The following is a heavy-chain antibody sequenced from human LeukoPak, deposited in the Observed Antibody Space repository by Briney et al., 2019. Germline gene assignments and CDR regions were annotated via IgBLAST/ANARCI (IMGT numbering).Heavy chain of an antibody. D-gene: IGHD2-15*01. CDR1: GYSISSGYY. CDR2: IYHSGST. Sequence: SETLSLTCTVSGYSISSGYYWGWIRQPPGKGLEWIGSIYHSGSTYYNPSLKSRVTISVDTSKNQFSLKLSSVTAADTAVYYCARDLRAGWSGFDYWGQGTLVTVSS. V-gene: IGHV4-38-2*02. J-gene: IGHJ4*02. CDR3: ARDLRAGWSGFDY.